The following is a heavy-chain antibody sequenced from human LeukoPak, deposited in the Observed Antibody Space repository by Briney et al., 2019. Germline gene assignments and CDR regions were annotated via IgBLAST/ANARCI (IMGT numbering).Heavy chain of an antibody. CDR1: GFTFSMYW. CDR2: MKQDGSQK. CDR3: ARGGTYDI. J-gene: IGHJ3*02. V-gene: IGHV3-7*01. Sequence: GGSLRLSCVASGFTFSMYWMTWFRQAPGKGLEWVANMKQDGSQKNYVDSVKGRFTISRDNAKKSLHLQMNSLRGDDTAVYYCARGGTYDIWGQGTRVTVSS.